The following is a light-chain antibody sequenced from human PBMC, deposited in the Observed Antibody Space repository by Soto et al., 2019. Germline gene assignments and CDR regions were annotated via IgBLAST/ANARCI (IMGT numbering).Light chain of an antibody. CDR3: QQYNNWPQT. J-gene: IGKJ1*01. V-gene: IGKV3-15*01. CDR1: QSVSSN. CDR2: GAS. Sequence: EIVMTQSPATLSVSPGERATLSCRASQSVSSNLAWYQQKPGQAPRLLIYGASTRATGIPARFSGSGSGTEFTLTISSLQSEDFAVCYCQQYNNWPQTFCQGTKVEIK.